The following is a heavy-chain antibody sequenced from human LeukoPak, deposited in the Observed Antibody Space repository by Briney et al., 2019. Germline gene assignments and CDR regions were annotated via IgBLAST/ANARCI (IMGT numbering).Heavy chain of an antibody. J-gene: IGHJ4*01. CDR3: ARYDCFRYFDWLPGSYFDY. V-gene: IGHV4-34*01. Sequence: SETLSLTRAVYGGSFCGYYWSWIRQPPGRGGEWMGEINHSESTNHNPPLKSRVTITVHTSKKQFSLTRSSVTAAHRPVYYCARYDCFRYFDWLPGSYFDYWGQGTLVTVSS. D-gene: IGHD3-9*01. CDR1: GGSFCGYY. CDR2: INHSEST.